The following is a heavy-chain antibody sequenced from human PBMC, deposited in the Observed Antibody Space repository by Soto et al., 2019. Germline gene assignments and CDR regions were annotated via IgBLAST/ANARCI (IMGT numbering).Heavy chain of an antibody. Sequence: ASVKVSCKASGYTFTNYAMHWVRQAPGQRLEWMGWINVVNGNTKYLQKFQGRVTITRDTSASTAYMELSSLRFEDKALYYCAREEDCSCGTCYYSRAYFYYGMDVWGQGTTVTVSS. D-gene: IGHD2-15*01. CDR2: INVVNGNT. J-gene: IGHJ6*02. CDR3: AREEDCSCGTCYYSRAYFYYGMDV. V-gene: IGHV1-3*01. CDR1: GYTFTNYA.